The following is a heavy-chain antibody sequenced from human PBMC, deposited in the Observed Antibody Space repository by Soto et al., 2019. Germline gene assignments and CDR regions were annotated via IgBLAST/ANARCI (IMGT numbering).Heavy chain of an antibody. V-gene: IGHV4-39*01. Sequence: QLQLQESGPGLVKPSETLSLTCTVSGGSISSSSYYWGWIRQPPGKGLEWIGSIYYSGSTYYNPSLKSRVTISVDTSKNQFSLKLSSVTAADTAVYYCARLAQLETYYFDYWGQGTLVTVSS. J-gene: IGHJ4*02. CDR3: ARLAQLETYYFDY. CDR1: GGSISSSSYY. D-gene: IGHD6-13*01. CDR2: IYYSGST.